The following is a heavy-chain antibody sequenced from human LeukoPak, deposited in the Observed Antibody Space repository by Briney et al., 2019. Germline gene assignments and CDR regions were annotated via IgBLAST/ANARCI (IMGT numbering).Heavy chain of an antibody. V-gene: IGHV5-51*01. Sequence: GVSLKISCKASGYAFTSYWIGWVRQMPGKGLEWMGIIYPGDSDTRYSPSFQGQVTISADKSISTAYLQWSSLKASDTATYYCARRDYGDYVLAYWGQGTLVTVSS. CDR3: ARRDYGDYVLAY. J-gene: IGHJ4*02. D-gene: IGHD4-17*01. CDR2: IYPGDSDT. CDR1: GYAFTSYW.